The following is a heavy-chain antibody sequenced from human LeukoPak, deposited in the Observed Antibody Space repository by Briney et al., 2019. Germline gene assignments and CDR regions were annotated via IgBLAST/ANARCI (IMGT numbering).Heavy chain of an antibody. Sequence: AGSLTLSCAASGFSFSLYSMSWVRQPPGKGLEWVSTIIRNGNYIYYAGSMKGRFAISRDDARNSLFLHMNSLRAEDSAVYFCTRDLSAGLPGGFESWGQGALVSVSS. V-gene: IGHV3-21*06. CDR2: IIRNGNYI. CDR3: TRDLSAGLPGGFES. CDR1: GFSFSLYS. D-gene: IGHD3-10*01. J-gene: IGHJ4*02.